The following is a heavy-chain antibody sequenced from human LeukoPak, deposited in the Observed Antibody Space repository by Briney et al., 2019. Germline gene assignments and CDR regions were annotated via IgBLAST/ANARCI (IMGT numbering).Heavy chain of an antibody. D-gene: IGHD7-27*01. Sequence: GGSLRLSCAASGFTFNSFFLNWVRLTPGRELEWVACISQDGSETFYMDSVRGRFTISRDNTKNSLYLQVNSLRAEDTAVYFCVRDLGHSRHYFEYWGQGALVTVSS. CDR1: GFTFNSFF. CDR3: VRDLGHSRHYFEY. V-gene: IGHV3-7*01. CDR2: ISQDGSET. J-gene: IGHJ4*02.